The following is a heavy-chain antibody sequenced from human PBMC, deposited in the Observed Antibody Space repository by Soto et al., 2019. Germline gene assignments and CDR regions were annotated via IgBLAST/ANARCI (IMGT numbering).Heavy chain of an antibody. CDR3: ARYIVVVPAAIEGSFDP. D-gene: IGHD2-2*02. Sequence: PSETLSLTCTVSGGSISSGGYYWSWIRQHPGKGLEWIGYIYYSGSTYYNPSLKSRVTISVDTSKNQFSLKLSSVTAADTAMYYCARYIVVVPAAIEGSFDPWGQGTLVTVSS. CDR2: IYYSGST. V-gene: IGHV4-31*03. J-gene: IGHJ5*02. CDR1: GGSISSGGYY.